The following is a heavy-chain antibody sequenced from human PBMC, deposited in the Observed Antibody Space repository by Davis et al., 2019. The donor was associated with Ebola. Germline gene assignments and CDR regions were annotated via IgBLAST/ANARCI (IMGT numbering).Heavy chain of an antibody. CDR1: GYSFSNSW. CDR2: IYPRDSDT. J-gene: IGHJ4*02. Sequence: GESLKISCKGSGYSFSNSWIAWVRQMPGKGLECMGVIYPRDSDTRYSPSFQGQVTISADKSISTAYLQWTSLKASDTAMYYCARVASLVSATRGFDSWGQGTLVTVSS. D-gene: IGHD2-15*01. V-gene: IGHV5-51*01. CDR3: ARVASLVSATRGFDS.